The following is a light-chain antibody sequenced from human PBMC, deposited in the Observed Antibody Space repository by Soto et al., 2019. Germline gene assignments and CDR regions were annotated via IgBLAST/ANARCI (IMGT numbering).Light chain of an antibody. Sequence: QSVLTQPPSVSGTPGQRVTISCSGSSSNIGSHLVNWYQQVPGTAPSLLIYTNNQRPSGVPDRFSDSKSGTSASLAISGLQSADEAHYYCATWDASLKSWVFGGGTKLTVL. V-gene: IGLV1-44*01. CDR3: ATWDASLKSWV. J-gene: IGLJ3*02. CDR1: SSNIGSHL. CDR2: TNN.